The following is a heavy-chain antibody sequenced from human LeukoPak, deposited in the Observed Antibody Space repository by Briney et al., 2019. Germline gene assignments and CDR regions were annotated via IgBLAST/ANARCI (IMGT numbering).Heavy chain of an antibody. CDR1: GFTFDDYA. V-gene: IGHV3-43*02. J-gene: IGHJ4*02. Sequence: PGGSLRLSCAASGFTFDDYAMHWVRDTPGKSLECVSLICEDGGDPWSADPVKGRFTISRDSSKNSLYLQMNSLRAAATAFYYGAKDKRRGPGDYWGQGTLVTVSS. D-gene: IGHD1-14*01. CDR3: AKDKRRGPGDY. CDR2: ICEDGGDP.